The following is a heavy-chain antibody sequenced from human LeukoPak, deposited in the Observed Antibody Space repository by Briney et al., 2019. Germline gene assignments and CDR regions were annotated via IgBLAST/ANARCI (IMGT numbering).Heavy chain of an antibody. V-gene: IGHV3-53*05. J-gene: IGHJ4*02. Sequence: PGGSLRLSCAASGFTVSSMYMSWVRQAPGKGLEWVSVIYGGGSTFYADSVKGRFTISRDNSKNTLYLQMNSLRAEDTAVYYCARDYGDGYNLDYWGQGTLVTVSS. D-gene: IGHD5-24*01. CDR2: IYGGGST. CDR3: ARDYGDGYNLDY. CDR1: GFTVSSMY.